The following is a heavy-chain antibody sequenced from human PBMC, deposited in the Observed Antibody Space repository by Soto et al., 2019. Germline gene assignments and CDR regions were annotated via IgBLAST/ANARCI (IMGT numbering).Heavy chain of an antibody. J-gene: IGHJ3*01. D-gene: IGHD1-1*01. CDR2: MYHTGTT. CDR3: ARDVCYIGYKKGNPFVL. Sequence: SETLSLTCSVSGGSISRYYWSWIRQTAGKRLEWIGRMYHTGTTDYNPSLKRRLSMSVDTSKNQFSLRLSSVTAADTALYYCARDVCYIGYKKGNPFVLGGQRKMVTASS. V-gene: IGHV4-4*07. CDR1: GGSISRYY.